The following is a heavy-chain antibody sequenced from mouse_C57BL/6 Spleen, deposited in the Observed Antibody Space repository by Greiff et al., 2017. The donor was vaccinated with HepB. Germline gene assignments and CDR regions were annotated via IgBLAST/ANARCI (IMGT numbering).Heavy chain of an antibody. Sequence: QVQLKQPGTELVKPGASVKLSCKASGYTFTSYWMHWVKQRPGQGLEWIGNINPSNGGTNYNEKFKSKATLTVDKSSSTAYMQLSSLTSEDSAVYYCAREGGYYYDYPDYWGQGTTLTVSS. CDR2: INPSNGGT. CDR1: GYTFTSYW. D-gene: IGHD2-4*01. CDR3: AREGGYYYDYPDY. V-gene: IGHV1-53*01. J-gene: IGHJ2*01.